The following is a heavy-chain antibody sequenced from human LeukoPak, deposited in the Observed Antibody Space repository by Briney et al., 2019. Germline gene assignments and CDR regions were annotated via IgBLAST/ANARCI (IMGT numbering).Heavy chain of an antibody. CDR1: GFTFSSYA. D-gene: IGHD3-22*01. J-gene: IGHJ4*02. Sequence: GRSLRLSCAASGFTFSSYAMHWVRQAPGKGLEWVAVMSYDGSNKYYADSVKGRFTISRDNSKNTLYLQMNSLRAEDTAVYYCAKGPHYYDSSGYSDFDYWGQGTLVTVSS. CDR2: MSYDGSNK. CDR3: AKGPHYYDSSGYSDFDY. V-gene: IGHV3-30*04.